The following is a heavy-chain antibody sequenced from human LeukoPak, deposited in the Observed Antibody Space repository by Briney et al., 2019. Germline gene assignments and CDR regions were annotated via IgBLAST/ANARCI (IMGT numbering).Heavy chain of an antibody. D-gene: IGHD2-2*01. CDR2: IYYSGST. CDR1: GGSISSSSYY. J-gene: IGHJ4*02. V-gene: IGHV4-39*01. CDR3: ARAPGPAAMSDY. Sequence: SETLSLTCTVSGGSISSSSYYWGWIRQPPGKGLEWIGSIYYSGSTYYNPSLKSRVTISVDTSKNQFSMKLSSVTAADTAVYYCARAPGPAAMSDYWGQGTLVTVSS.